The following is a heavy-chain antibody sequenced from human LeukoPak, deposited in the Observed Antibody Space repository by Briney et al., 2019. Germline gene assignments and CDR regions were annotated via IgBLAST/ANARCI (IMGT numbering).Heavy chain of an antibody. V-gene: IGHV3-11*01. D-gene: IGHD6-13*01. CDR3: ARDRGSSWYGDY. Sequence: KTGGCLRLSCAASGFTFSDYYMSWIRQAPGKGLEWVSYITSSGSTIYYADSVKGRFTISRDNAKNSLYLQMNSLRAEDTAVYYCARDRGSSWYGDYWGQGTLVTVSS. J-gene: IGHJ4*02. CDR2: ITSSGSTI. CDR1: GFTFSDYY.